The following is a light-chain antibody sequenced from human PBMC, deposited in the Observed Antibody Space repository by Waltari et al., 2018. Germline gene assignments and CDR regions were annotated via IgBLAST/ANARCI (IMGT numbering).Light chain of an antibody. Sequence: DIQMTQSPSSLSASVGDRVTITCRASQEIRSHLNWYQQRPWRARKLLIYAASTLQRGVPSGYSGSGSGTDFSLTISSLQPYYFATTYWPQTYSTPVAFGPGTRVDVK. V-gene: IGKV1-39*01. J-gene: IGKJ3*01. CDR1: QEIRSH. CDR2: AAS. CDR3: PQTYSTPVA.